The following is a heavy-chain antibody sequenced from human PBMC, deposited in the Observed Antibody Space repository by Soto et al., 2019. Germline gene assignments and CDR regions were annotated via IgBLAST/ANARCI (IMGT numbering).Heavy chain of an antibody. CDR2: IIPIFGTA. V-gene: IGHV1-69*13. J-gene: IGHJ6*02. Sequence: VASVKVSCKASGGTFSSYAISWVRQAPGQGLEWMGGIIPIFGTANYAQKFQGRVTITADESTSTAYMELSSLRSEDTAVYYCARDIAYYYGMDVWGQGTTVTVSS. D-gene: IGHD3-16*02. CDR1: GGTFSSYA. CDR3: ARDIAYYYGMDV.